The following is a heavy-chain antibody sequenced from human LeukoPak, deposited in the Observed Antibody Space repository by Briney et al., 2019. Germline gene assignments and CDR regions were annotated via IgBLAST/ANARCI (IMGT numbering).Heavy chain of an antibody. CDR1: GFNFSDYY. V-gene: IGHV3-11*01. Sequence: PGGTLRLSCEASGFNFSDYYMTWIRQAPGKGLEWLSYISPNSYSTYYTASVRGRFTISRDNSKNSMYLQMNSLRAEDTALYYCARQKRTFDYWGRETLVTVSS. CDR3: ARQKRTFDY. J-gene: IGHJ4*02. CDR2: ISPNSYST.